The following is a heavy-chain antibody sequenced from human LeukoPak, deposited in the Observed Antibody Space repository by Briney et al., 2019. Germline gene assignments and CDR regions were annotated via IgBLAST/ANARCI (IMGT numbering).Heavy chain of an antibody. CDR2: INHSGST. J-gene: IGHJ5*02. V-gene: IGHV4-34*01. CDR3: ASLQYGSGSYYKSDP. Sequence: NPSETLSLTCAVYGVSFSGYYWSWLRQPPGKGLEWIGEINHSGSTNYNPSLKSRVTISVDTSKNQFSLKLSSVTAADTAVYYCASLQYGSGSYYKSDPWGQGTLVTVSS. CDR1: GVSFSGYY. D-gene: IGHD3-10*01.